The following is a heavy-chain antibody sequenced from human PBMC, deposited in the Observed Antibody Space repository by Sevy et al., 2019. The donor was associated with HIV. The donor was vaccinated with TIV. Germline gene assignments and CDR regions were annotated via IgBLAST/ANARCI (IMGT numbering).Heavy chain of an antibody. CDR1: GDSIGSYY. Sequence: SETLSLTCTVSGDSIGSYYWSWIRQPPGKGLEWIGDVYCNGDTNYSPSLKSRVTILVDTSKNQFSLKLRSVTAADTAVYFCARGQKYDIMTAMYYKNGFDVWDQGTMVTVSS. V-gene: IGHV4-59*01. D-gene: IGHD3-9*01. J-gene: IGHJ6*02. CDR3: ARGQKYDIMTAMYYKNGFDV. CDR2: VYCNGDT.